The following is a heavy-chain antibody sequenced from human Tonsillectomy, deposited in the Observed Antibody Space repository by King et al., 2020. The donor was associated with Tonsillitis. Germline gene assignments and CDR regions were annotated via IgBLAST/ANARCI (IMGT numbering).Heavy chain of an antibody. CDR3: ARHRPYGSGIARHWFDP. CDR2: IAPSDSYT. V-gene: IGHV5-10-1*03. CDR1: GYSFTSNW. J-gene: IGHJ5*02. Sequence: VQLVESGAEVKKPGESLRISCKGSGYSFTSNWISWVRQMPGKGLEWMGRIAPSDSYTNYSPSFQGHVTISADKSISTAYLQWSSLKASDTAMYYCARHRPYGSGIARHWFDPWGQGTLVTVSS. D-gene: IGHD3-10*01.